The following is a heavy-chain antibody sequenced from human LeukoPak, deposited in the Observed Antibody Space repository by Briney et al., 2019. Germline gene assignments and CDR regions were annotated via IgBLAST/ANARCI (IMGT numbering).Heavy chain of an antibody. Sequence: ASVKVSCKASGYTFTGYYMHWVRQAPGQGLEGMGWINPNSGGTNYAQKFQGRVTMTRDTSISTAYMELSRLRSDDTAVYYCARGLNYYYGMDVWGQGTTVTVSS. J-gene: IGHJ6*02. V-gene: IGHV1-2*02. CDR3: ARGLNYYYGMDV. CDR1: GYTFTGYY. CDR2: INPNSGGT.